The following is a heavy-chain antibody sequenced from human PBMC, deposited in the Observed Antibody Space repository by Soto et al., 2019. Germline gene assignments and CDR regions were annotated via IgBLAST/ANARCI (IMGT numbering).Heavy chain of an antibody. CDR2: IYPGDSDT. V-gene: IGHV5-51*01. D-gene: IGHD2-2*01. J-gene: IGHJ5*02. CDR1: GYSFTSYW. CDR3: ARHVSSRYCSSTSCYGDKPPGSYNWFDP. Sequence: GESLKISCKGSGYSFTSYWIGWVRQMPGKGLEWMGIIYPGDSDTRYSPSFQGQVTISADKSISTAYLQWSSLKASDTAMYYCARHVSSRYCSSTSCYGDKPPGSYNWFDPWGQGTLVTVSS.